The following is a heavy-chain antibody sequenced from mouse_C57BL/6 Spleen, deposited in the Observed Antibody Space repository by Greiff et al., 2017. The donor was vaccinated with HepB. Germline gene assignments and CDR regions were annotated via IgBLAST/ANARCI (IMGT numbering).Heavy chain of an antibody. CDR1: GFNIKDDY. Sequence: VQLQQSGAELVRPGASVKLSCTASGFNIKDDYMHWVKQRPEQGLEWIGWIDPENGDTEYASKFQGKATITADTSSNTAYLQLSSLTSEDTAVYCCTTFGYYGDYWGQGTTLTVSS. J-gene: IGHJ2*01. V-gene: IGHV14-4*01. CDR2: IDPENGDT. CDR3: TTFGYYGDY. D-gene: IGHD2-3*01.